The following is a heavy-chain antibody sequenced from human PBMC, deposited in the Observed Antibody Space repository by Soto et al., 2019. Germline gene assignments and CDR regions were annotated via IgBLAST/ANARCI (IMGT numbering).Heavy chain of an antibody. CDR2: IYHVGFT. Sequence: QVHLQESGPGLVKPSGTLSLTCGVSGASVSSSHWWTWVRQPPGKGLEWIGEIYHVGFTSYNPSLKSRVIMSMDQSRNHFSLKMSSVTAADTAVYYCARVRPPTSTSPAAVLYYFDYWGQGSLVTVSS. CDR3: ARVRPPTSTSPAAVLYYFDY. V-gene: IGHV4-4*02. CDR1: GASVSSSHW. D-gene: IGHD2-2*01. J-gene: IGHJ4*02.